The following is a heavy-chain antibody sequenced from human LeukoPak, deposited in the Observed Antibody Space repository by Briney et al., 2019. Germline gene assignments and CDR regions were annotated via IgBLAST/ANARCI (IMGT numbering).Heavy chain of an antibody. CDR3: ARGLYSSTTYYFDY. D-gene: IGHD6-13*01. V-gene: IGHV3-7*03. Sequence: PGGSLRLSCAASGFTSSSYWMRWVRQAPGKGLEGVANIKKDGSEKYYVDSVKGRFTISRDNAKNSLYLQMNSLRGEDTAVYYCARGLYSSTTYYFDYWGQGTLVTVSS. J-gene: IGHJ4*02. CDR2: IKKDGSEK. CDR1: GFTSSSYW.